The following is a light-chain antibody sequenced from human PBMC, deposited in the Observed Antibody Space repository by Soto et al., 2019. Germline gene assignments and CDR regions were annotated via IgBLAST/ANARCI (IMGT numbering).Light chain of an antibody. Sequence: QSALTQPASVSGSPGQSITISCTGTSSDVGGYNYVSWYQQHPGKAPKVMIYEVSNRPSGVSDRFSGSKSGNTASLSISGLQAEDEADYDCSSYTSSSTVVFGGGTKLTVL. CDR3: SSYTSSSTVV. CDR2: EVS. V-gene: IGLV2-14*01. J-gene: IGLJ2*01. CDR1: SSDVGGYNY.